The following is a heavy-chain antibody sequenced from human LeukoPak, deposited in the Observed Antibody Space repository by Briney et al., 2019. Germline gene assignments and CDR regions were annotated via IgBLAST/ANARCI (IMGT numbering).Heavy chain of an antibody. V-gene: IGHV4-59*01. CDR1: GGSISSYY. J-gene: IGHJ6*03. CDR2: INYSGST. CDR3: AGGSYYYYYMAV. Sequence: SETLSLTCTVSGGSISSYYWSWIRQPPGKGLEWIGSINYSGSTNYNPSLKSRVTISVDTSKNQFSLKLSSVTAADTAVYYCAGGSYYYYYMAVWGKGTTVTISS.